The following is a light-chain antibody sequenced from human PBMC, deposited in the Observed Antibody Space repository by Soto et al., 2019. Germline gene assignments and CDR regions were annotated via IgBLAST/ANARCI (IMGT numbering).Light chain of an antibody. V-gene: IGKV3-15*01. CDR3: QKYHDCPPCT. J-gene: IGKJ1*01. CDR1: QSVKNN. CDR2: GAS. Sequence: EIVMTQSPATLSVSPGERVTLSCRASQSVKNNMAWYQQKPGQVPRLLIYGASTRATGIPARFSGSGSGTEFTLSITSRLREDFAVYHWQKYHDCPPCTFGQGNKVEIK.